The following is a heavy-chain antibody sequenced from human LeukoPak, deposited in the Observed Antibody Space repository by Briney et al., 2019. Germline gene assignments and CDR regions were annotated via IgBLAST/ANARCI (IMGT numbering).Heavy chain of an antibody. J-gene: IGHJ3*02. V-gene: IGHV4-4*07. D-gene: IGHD3-16*01. Sequence: KPSETLSLTCTVSGGSISSYYWSWIRQPAGKGLEWIGRIYTSGSTNYNPSLKSRVTMSVDTSKNQFSLKLSSVTAADTAVYYWASVQNYVFGRGPPGRVFDIGAKGKMVTFSS. CDR2: IYTSGST. CDR1: GGSISSYY. CDR3: ASVQNYVFGRGPPGRVFDI.